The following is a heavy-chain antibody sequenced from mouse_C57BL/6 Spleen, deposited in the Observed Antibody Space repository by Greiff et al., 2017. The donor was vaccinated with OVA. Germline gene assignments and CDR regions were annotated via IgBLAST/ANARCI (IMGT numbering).Heavy chain of an antibody. V-gene: IGHV5-4*01. J-gene: IGHJ2*01. Sequence: EVQLVESGGGLVKPGGSLKLSCAASGFTFSSYAMSWVRQTPEKRLEWVATISDGGSYTYYPDNVKGRFTISRDNAKNNLYLQMRHLKSEDTAMYYCARAPNWGFDYWGQGTTLTVSS. CDR3: ARAPNWGFDY. D-gene: IGHD4-1*01. CDR2: ISDGGSYT. CDR1: GFTFSSYA.